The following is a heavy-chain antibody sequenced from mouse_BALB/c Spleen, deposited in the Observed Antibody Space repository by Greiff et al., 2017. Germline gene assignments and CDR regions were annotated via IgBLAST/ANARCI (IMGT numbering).Heavy chain of an antibody. J-gene: IGHJ4*01. V-gene: IGHV2-2*02. CDR1: GFSLTSYG. D-gene: IGHD1-2*01. Sequence: VQLKESGPGLVQPSQSLSITCTVSGFSLTSYGVHWVRQSPGKGLEWLGVIWSGGSTDYNAAFISRLSISKDNSKSQVFFKMNSLQANDTAIYYCARGGLRLRRDAMDYWGQGTSVTVSS. CDR3: ARGGLRLRRDAMDY. CDR2: IWSGGST.